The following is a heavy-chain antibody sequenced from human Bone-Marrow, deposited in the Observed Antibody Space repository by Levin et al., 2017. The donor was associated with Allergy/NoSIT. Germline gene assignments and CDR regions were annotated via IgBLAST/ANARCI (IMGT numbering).Heavy chain of an antibody. CDR2: INTNTGNP. J-gene: IGHJ3*02. CDR3: ARESPVGYCSSTSCGYACDT. CDR1: GYTFTSYA. D-gene: IGHD2-2*01. Sequence: ASVKVSCKASGYTFTSYAMNWVRQAPGQGLEWMGWINTNTGNPTYAQGFTGRFVFSLDTSVSTAYLQICSLKAEDTAVYYCARESPVGYCSSTSCGYACDTWGQGTMVTVSS. V-gene: IGHV7-4-1*01.